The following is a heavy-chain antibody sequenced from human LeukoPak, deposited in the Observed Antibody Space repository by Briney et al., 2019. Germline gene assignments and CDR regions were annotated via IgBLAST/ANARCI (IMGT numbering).Heavy chain of an antibody. V-gene: IGHV3-21*01. CDR1: GFTFSSCS. CDR3: ARDFGRIAAAGNFDY. D-gene: IGHD6-13*01. CDR2: ISSSSSYT. Sequence: EGSLRLSCAASGFTFSSCSMNWVRQAPGKGLEWVSSISSSSSYTYYADSVKGRFTVSRDNAKNSLYLQMNSLRAEDTAVYYCARDFGRIAAAGNFDYWGPGNPGHRLL. J-gene: IGHJ4*02.